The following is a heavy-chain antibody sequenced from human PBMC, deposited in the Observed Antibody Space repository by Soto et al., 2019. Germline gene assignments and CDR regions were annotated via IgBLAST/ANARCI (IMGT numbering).Heavy chain of an antibody. D-gene: IGHD3-22*01. CDR2: IYYSGST. J-gene: IGHJ4*02. CDR1: GGSISSGDYY. Sequence: SETLSLTCTVSGGSISSGDYYWSWIRQPPGKGLEWIGYIYYSGSTYYNPSLKSRVTISVDTSKNQFSLKLSSVTAADTAVYYCARGSEPQMYYYDSSGDYIDYWGQGTLVTVSS. CDR3: ARGSEPQMYYYDSSGDYIDY. V-gene: IGHV4-30-4*01.